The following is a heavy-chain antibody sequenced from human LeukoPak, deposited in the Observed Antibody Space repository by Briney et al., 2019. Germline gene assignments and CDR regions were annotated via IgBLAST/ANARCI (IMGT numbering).Heavy chain of an antibody. CDR2: ISYDGSNK. V-gene: IGHV3-30*19. CDR3: ARDRYSGYDFEFYYFDY. D-gene: IGHD5-12*01. J-gene: IGHJ4*02. Sequence: GGSLRLSCAASGFTFSSYGMHWVRQAPGKGLEWVAVISYDGSNKYYADSVKGRFTISRDNSKNTLYLQMNSLRAEDTAVYYCARDRYSGYDFEFYYFDYWGQGTLVTVSS. CDR1: GFTFSSYG.